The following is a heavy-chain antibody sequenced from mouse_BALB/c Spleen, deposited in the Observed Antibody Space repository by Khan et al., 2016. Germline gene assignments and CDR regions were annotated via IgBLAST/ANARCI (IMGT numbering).Heavy chain of an antibody. V-gene: IGHV9-3-1*01. D-gene: IGHD2-3*01. J-gene: IGHJ3*01. CDR3: ARRAYDGYWGFAY. Sequence: QIQLVQSGPELKKPGETVKISCKASGYTFTNYGMNWVKQAPGKGLKWMGWINTYTGEPTYAEDFKGRFAFSLETSASTAYLQINNLKDEDTATYFGARRAYDGYWGFAYWGQGTLVTVSA. CDR1: GYTFTNYG. CDR2: INTYTGEP.